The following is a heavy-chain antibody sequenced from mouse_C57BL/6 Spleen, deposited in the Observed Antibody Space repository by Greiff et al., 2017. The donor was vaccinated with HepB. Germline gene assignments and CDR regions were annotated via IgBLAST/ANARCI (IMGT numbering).Heavy chain of an antibody. D-gene: IGHD1-1*01. CDR3: ARYYGSRYAMDY. CDR2: IYPGDGDT. Sequence: QVQLKESGAELVKPGASVKISCTASGYAFSSYWMNWVKQRPGKGLEWIGQIYPGDGDTNYNGKFKGKATLTADKSSSTAYMQLSSLTSEDSAVYFCARYYGSRYAMDYWGQGTSVTVSS. CDR1: GYAFSSYW. V-gene: IGHV1-80*01. J-gene: IGHJ4*01.